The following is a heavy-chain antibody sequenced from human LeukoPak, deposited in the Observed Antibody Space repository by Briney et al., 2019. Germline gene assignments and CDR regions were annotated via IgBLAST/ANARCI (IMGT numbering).Heavy chain of an antibody. CDR1: GFTFSSYG. D-gene: IGHD2-15*01. CDR2: ISSGGNNI. Sequence: GGSLRLSCAASGFTFSSYGMNWVRQAPGKGLEWLSYISSGGNNIYYADSVKGRFTISRDNAKNSLSLQMNILRAEDTAVYFCARDVGYCSGGSCYPYWFDYWGQGTLVTVSS. J-gene: IGHJ4*02. CDR3: ARDVGYCSGGSCYPYWFDY. V-gene: IGHV3-48*03.